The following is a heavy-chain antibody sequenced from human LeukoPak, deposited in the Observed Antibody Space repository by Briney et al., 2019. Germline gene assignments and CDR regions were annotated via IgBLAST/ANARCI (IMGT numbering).Heavy chain of an antibody. CDR3: ARLERRITIFGVVIGWFDP. CDR1: GGSTSSSSYY. J-gene: IGHJ5*02. Sequence: SETLSLTCTVSGGSTSSSSYYWGWIRQPPGKGLEWIGSIYYSGSTYYNPSLKSRVTISVDASKNQFSLKLSSVTAADTAVYYCARLERRITIFGVVIGWFDPWGQGTLVTVSS. CDR2: IYYSGST. D-gene: IGHD3-3*01. V-gene: IGHV4-39*01.